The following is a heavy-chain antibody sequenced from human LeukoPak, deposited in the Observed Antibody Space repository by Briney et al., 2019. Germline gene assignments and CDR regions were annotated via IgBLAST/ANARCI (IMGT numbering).Heavy chain of an antibody. Sequence: ASVKVSCKASGYTFTSYGISWVRQAPGQGPEWMGWISAYNGNTNYAQKLQGRVTMTTDTSTSTAYMELRSLRSDDTAVYYCARDGQWLRDYYYGMDVWGQGTTVTVSS. J-gene: IGHJ6*02. V-gene: IGHV1-18*01. CDR2: ISAYNGNT. D-gene: IGHD6-19*01. CDR3: ARDGQWLRDYYYGMDV. CDR1: GYTFTSYG.